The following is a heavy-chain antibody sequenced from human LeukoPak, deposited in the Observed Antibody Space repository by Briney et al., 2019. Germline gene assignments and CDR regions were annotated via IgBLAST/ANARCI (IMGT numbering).Heavy chain of an antibody. CDR1: GFTFDDYG. Sequence: RPGGSLRLSCAASGFTFDDYGMSWVRQAPGKGLEWVSGINWNGGSTGYADSVKGRFTISRDNAKNSLYLQMNCLRAEDTALYYCARARELLWFGELSYYFDYWGQGTLVTVSS. J-gene: IGHJ4*02. CDR3: ARARELLWFGELSYYFDY. D-gene: IGHD3-10*01. CDR2: INWNGGST. V-gene: IGHV3-20*04.